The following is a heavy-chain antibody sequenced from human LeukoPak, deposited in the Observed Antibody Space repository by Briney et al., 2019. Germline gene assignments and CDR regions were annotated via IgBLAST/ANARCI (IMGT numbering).Heavy chain of an antibody. V-gene: IGHV4-39*01. CDR3: ARRRELRVKSVAFDI. CDR1: GGSISSSSYY. J-gene: IGHJ3*02. CDR2: IYYSGST. Sequence: ETLSLTCTVSGGSISSSSYYWGWIRQPPGQGLEWIGSIYYSGSTYYNPSLKSRVTISVDTSKNQFSLKLSSVTAADTAVYYCARRRELRVKSVAFDIWGQGTMVTVSS. D-gene: IGHD1-26*01.